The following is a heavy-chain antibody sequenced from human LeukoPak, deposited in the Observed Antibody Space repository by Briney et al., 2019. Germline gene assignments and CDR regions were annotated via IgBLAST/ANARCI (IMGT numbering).Heavy chain of an antibody. D-gene: IGHD1-26*01. J-gene: IGHJ4*02. CDR2: INPNSGGT. CDR1: GYTFTSYY. V-gene: IGHV1-2*02. Sequence: ASVKVSCKASGYTFTSYYMHWVRQAPGQGLEWMGWINPNSGGTNYAQKFQGRVTMTRDTSISTAYMELSRLRSDDTAVYYCARDRVYSGSPGVFGYWGQGTLVTVSS. CDR3: ARDRVYSGSPGVFGY.